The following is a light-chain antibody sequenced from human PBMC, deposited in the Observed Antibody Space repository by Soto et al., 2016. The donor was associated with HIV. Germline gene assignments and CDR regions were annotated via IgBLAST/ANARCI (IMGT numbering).Light chain of an antibody. CDR3: QQYYSTPPWT. CDR2: AAS. V-gene: IGKV1-39*01. CDR1: QSISNY. J-gene: IGKJ1*01. Sequence: DIQMTQSPSSLSASVGDRITITCRASQSISNYLSWYQQKLGKAPKLLIYAASSLQSGVPSRFSGSGSGTDFTLSISSLQPEDFATYYCQQYYSTPPWTFGQGTKVELK.